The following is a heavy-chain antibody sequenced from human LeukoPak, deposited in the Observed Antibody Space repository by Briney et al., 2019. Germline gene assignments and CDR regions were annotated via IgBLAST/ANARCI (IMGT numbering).Heavy chain of an antibody. V-gene: IGHV4-34*01. D-gene: IGHD5-18*01. Sequence: PGGSLRLSCAASGFTFSSYALSWIRQPPGKGLEWIGEINHSGSTNYNPSLKSRVTISVDTSKNQFSLKLSSVTAADTAVYYCARGRYSYGYWGQGTLVTVSS. J-gene: IGHJ4*02. CDR3: ARGRYSYGY. CDR1: GFTFSSYA. CDR2: INHSGST.